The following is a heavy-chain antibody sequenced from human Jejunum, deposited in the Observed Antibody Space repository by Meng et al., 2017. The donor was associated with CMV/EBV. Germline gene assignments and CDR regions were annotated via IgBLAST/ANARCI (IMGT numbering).Heavy chain of an antibody. CDR3: AKDGGSYLDYYFDY. V-gene: IGHV1-2*02. CDR2: VNPQSGDT. D-gene: IGHD1-26*01. J-gene: IGHJ4*02. CDR1: GYTFTAYY. Sequence: GYTFTAYYLHWVRQAPGQGLEWMGWVNPQSGDTYYAPNFQGRVTMTRDTSTNTAYMELTRLRSDDTALYYCAKDGGSYLDYYFDYWGQGTLVTVSS.